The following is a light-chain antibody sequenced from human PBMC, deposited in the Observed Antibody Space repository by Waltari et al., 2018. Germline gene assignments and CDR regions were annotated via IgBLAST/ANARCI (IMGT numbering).Light chain of an antibody. J-gene: IGKJ4*01. CDR1: QSVGSKY. V-gene: IGKV3-20*01. CDR3: QQYDNSPPLT. Sequence: EIVLTQSPATLSLFPGERVTLSCRASQSVGSKYLAWYQQKPVQAPRLLVYGGSTRSTGTPDRFSGSGSGTYFTLTISRLEPDDFALYYCQQYDNSPPLTFGGGTRVEIK. CDR2: GGS.